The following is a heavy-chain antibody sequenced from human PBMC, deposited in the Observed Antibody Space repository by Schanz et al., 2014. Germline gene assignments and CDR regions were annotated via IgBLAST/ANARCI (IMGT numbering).Heavy chain of an antibody. D-gene: IGHD2-2*01. CDR3: AKDYQDGSSTSCYLWENYYMDV. J-gene: IGHJ6*03. Sequence: QVQLVESGGGVVQPGRSLRLSCAASGITLSGYGLHWVRQAPGKGLEWVGFISFDGRNTGYAHSVKGRFTISRDNSKNTLYLQMNSLRAEDTAVYYCAKDYQDGSSTSCYLWENYYMDVWGKGTTVTVSS. CDR1: GITLSGYG. CDR2: ISFDGRNT. V-gene: IGHV3-30*18.